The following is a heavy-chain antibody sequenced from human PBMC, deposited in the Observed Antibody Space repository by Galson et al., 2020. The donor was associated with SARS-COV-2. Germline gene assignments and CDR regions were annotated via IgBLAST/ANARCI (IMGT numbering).Heavy chain of an antibody. D-gene: IGHD2-15*01. J-gene: IGHJ5*02. CDR3: ARGECGGSCYFARANWFDP. V-gene: IGHV5-51*01. Sequence: GESLKISCKGSGYSFTSYWIGWVRQMPGKGLEWMGIIYPGDSDTRYSPSFQGQVTISADKSISTAYLQWSSLKASDTAMYYCARGECGGSCYFARANWFDPWGQGTLVTVSS. CDR2: IYPGDSDT. CDR1: GYSFTSYW.